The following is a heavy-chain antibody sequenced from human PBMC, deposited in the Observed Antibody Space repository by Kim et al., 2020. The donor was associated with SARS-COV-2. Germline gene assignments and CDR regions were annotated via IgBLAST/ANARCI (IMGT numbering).Heavy chain of an antibody. J-gene: IGHJ4*02. CDR3: GISGI. V-gene: IGHV3-7*01. CDR1: GFTFNNYW. CDR2: IKRDGSER. Sequence: GGSLRLSCVDSGFTFNNYWVTWVRQAPGKGLEWVANIKRDGSERYYGDSVKGRFTISRDNAESSVYLQMNNLRSEDTAVYYCGISGIWGQGTLVTVSS.